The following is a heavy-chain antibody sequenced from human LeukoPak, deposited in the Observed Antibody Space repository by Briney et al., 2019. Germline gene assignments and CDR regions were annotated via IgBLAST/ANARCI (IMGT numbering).Heavy chain of an antibody. CDR1: GFTFSSYA. J-gene: IGHJ3*02. Sequence: GGSLRLSCAASGFTFSSYAMSWVRQAPGKGLEWVSAISGSGGSTYYADSVKGRFTISRDNSKNTLYLQMNSLRAEDTAVYYCAKDLGPYSSSWYGGRDIWGQGTMVTVSS. V-gene: IGHV3-23*01. CDR3: AKDLGPYSSSWYGGRDI. CDR2: ISGSGGST. D-gene: IGHD6-13*01.